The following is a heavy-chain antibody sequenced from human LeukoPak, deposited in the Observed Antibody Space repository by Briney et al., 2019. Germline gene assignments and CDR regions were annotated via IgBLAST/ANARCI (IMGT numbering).Heavy chain of an antibody. D-gene: IGHD6-13*01. V-gene: IGHV3-21*01. CDR3: ARGQIPAAAPKRKPTKWTNWFDP. J-gene: IGHJ5*02. CDR1: GFTFSSYS. CDR2: ISSSSSYI. Sequence: GGSLRLSCAASGFTFSSYSMNWVRQAPGKGLEWVSSISSSSSYIYYADSVKGRFTISRDNAKNSLYLQMNSLRAEDTAVYYCARGQIPAAAPKRKPTKWTNWFDPWGQGTLVTVSS.